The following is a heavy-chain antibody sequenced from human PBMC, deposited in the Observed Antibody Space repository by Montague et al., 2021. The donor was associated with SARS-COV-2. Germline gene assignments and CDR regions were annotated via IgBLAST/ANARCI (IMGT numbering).Heavy chain of an antibody. CDR2: VSFNGAKQ. CDR1: GFTFTSYS. D-gene: IGHD1-1*01. CDR3: ARVKTGPYVPIDF. J-gene: IGHJ4*02. V-gene: IGHV3-30*04. Sequence: SLSLSCAASGFTFTSYSMHLFRQAPGKGLEWLAIVSFNGAKQYYADSVNGRFTISRDNSKNTLFLQMNSLRAEDTAVYFCARVKTGPYVPIDFWGQGTLVTVSS.